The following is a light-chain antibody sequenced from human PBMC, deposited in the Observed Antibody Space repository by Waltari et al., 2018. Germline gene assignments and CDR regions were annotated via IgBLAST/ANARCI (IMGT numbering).Light chain of an antibody. J-gene: IGKJ3*01. CDR2: AAS. Sequence: DIQMTQSPSSLSASVGDRVTITCRASQGISSCLAWYQQKPGKAPELLIYAASSFQSGVPSRFSGSGSGTHFTLTITDLQPDDFATYFCQQYDGYPFTFGPGTTVDVK. CDR3: QQYDGYPFT. V-gene: IGKV1D-16*01. CDR1: QGISSC.